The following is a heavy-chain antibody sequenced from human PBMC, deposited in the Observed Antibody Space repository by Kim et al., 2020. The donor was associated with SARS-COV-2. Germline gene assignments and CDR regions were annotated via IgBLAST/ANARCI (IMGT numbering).Heavy chain of an antibody. CDR1: GFTFSNAW. D-gene: IGHD3-10*01. J-gene: IGHJ4*02. CDR2: IKSKTDGGTT. Sequence: GGSLRLSCAASGFTFSNAWMSWVRQAPGKGLEWVGRIKSKTDGGTTDYAAPVKGRFTISRDDSKNTLYLQMNSLKTEDTAVYYCTGSTVQGVIIGYWGQGTLVTVSS. V-gene: IGHV3-15*01. CDR3: TGSTVQGVIIGY.